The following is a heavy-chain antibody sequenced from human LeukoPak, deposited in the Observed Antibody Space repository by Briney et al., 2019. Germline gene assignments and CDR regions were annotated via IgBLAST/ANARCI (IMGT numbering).Heavy chain of an antibody. Sequence: SETLSLTCSVSGGSISSLYWSWIRQPPGKGPEWIGYIYYTGSTNYNPSLKSRVTMFVDMSKNQFSLRLSSVTAADTAVYYCARHRAYGSSSPFDYWGQGTLVTVSS. CDR2: IYYTGST. CDR3: ARHRAYGSSSPFDY. CDR1: GGSISSLY. J-gene: IGHJ4*02. D-gene: IGHD6-6*01. V-gene: IGHV4-59*08.